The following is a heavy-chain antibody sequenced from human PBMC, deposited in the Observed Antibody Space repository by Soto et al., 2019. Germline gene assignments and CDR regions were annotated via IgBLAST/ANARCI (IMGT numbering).Heavy chain of an antibody. V-gene: IGHV3-73*02. CDR2: IRSEANSYAT. CDR3: VRHLDYDSNYDMDV. CDR1: GFIFSGSA. J-gene: IGHJ6*02. D-gene: IGHD4-17*01. Sequence: EVQLVESGGGLVQPGGSLKLSCAASGFIFSGSAMHWVRQASGKGLEWVGRIRSEANSYATAYAASVKGRFTISREDSKNTAYLQMNTLKTEDTAVYYCVRHLDYDSNYDMDVWGQGTTVTVSS.